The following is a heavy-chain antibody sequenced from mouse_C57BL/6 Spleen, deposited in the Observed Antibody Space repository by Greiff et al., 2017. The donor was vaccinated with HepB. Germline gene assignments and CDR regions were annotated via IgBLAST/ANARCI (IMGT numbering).Heavy chain of an antibody. D-gene: IGHD1-1*01. V-gene: IGHV5-9-1*02. CDR2: ISSGGDYI. CDR3: TRASSYYFDY. J-gene: IGHJ2*01. CDR1: GFTFSSYA. Sequence: EVKLQESGEGLVKPGGSLKLSCAASGFTFSSYAMSWVRQTPEKRLEWVAYISSGGDYIYYADTVKGRFTISRDNARNTLYLQMSSLKSEDTAMYYCTRASSYYFDYWGQGTTLTVSS.